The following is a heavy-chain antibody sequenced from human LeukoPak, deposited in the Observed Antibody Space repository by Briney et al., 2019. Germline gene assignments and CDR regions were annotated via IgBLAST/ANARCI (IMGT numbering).Heavy chain of an antibody. Sequence: GGSLRLSCAASGFTFSYYEMNWFRRAPGKGLEWVSYISSSGGTIYYADSVKGRFTSSRDNAKNSLYLQMNSLRAEDTAVYYCARDFVRGSGYYRLDYWGQGSLVTVSS. V-gene: IGHV3-48*03. CDR2: ISSSGGTI. D-gene: IGHD3-22*01. CDR1: GFTFSYYE. J-gene: IGHJ4*02. CDR3: ARDFVRGSGYYRLDY.